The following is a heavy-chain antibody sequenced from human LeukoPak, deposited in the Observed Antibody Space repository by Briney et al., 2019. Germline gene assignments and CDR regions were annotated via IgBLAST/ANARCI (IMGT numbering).Heavy chain of an antibody. CDR1: GGSISSGDYY. J-gene: IGHJ4*02. D-gene: IGHD3-10*01. CDR3: ARGLKHRGVIISPDY. Sequence: ASETLSLTCTVSGGSISSGDYYWSWIRQPRGKGLEWIGYIYYSGTTYYNPPLKSRVTISVDTSKNQFSLKLSSVTAADTAVYYCARGLKHRGVIISPDYWGQGTLVTVSS. CDR2: IYYSGTT. V-gene: IGHV4-30-4*08.